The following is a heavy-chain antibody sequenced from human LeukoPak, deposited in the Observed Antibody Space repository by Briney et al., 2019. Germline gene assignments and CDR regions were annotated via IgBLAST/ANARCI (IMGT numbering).Heavy chain of an antibody. V-gene: IGHV4-34*01. Sequence: PSETLALTCAVYGGSFSGYYWSWIRQPPGKGLEWIGEINHSGSTNYNPSLKRRVTISVDTSKNQFSLKLSSVTAADTAVYYCARDLQDIVVVPAAHGWFDPWGQGTLVTVSS. CDR1: GGSFSGYY. J-gene: IGHJ5*02. CDR3: ARDLQDIVVVPAAHGWFDP. CDR2: INHSGST. D-gene: IGHD2-2*01.